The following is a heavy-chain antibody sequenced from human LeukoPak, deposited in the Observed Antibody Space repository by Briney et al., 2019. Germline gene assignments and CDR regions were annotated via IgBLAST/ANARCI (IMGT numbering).Heavy chain of an antibody. D-gene: IGHD6-13*01. CDR3: ARGESSGWYYFNY. CDR1: GGSISSYY. CDR2: IYST. J-gene: IGHJ4*02. Sequence: PSETLSLTCTVSGGSISSYYWSWIRQPAGKGLEWTGRIYSTNYNPSLKSRVTISVDTTKNQFSLKLSSVTAADTAAYYCARGESSGWYYFNYWGQGTLVTVSS. V-gene: IGHV4-4*07.